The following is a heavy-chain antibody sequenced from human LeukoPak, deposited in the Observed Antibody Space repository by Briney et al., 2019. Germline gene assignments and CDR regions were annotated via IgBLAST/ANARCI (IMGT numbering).Heavy chain of an antibody. CDR1: GGSISSSSYY. J-gene: IGHJ4*02. Sequence: IPSETLSLTCTVSGGSISSSSYYWGWIRQPPGKGLEWIGSIYYSGSTYYNPSLKSRVTISVDTSKNQFSLKLSSVTAADTAVYYCASFSTRRAMVRGVSSSGPHTIFDYWGQGTLVTVSS. CDR3: ASFSTRRAMVRGVSSSGPHTIFDY. CDR2: IYYSGST. V-gene: IGHV4-39*07. D-gene: IGHD3-10*01.